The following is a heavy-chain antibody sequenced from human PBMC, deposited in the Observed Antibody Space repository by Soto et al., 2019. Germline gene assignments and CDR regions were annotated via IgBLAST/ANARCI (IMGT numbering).Heavy chain of an antibody. Sequence: SETLSLTCTVSGGFISSYYWSWIRQSPGKGLEWIGYIHYSGSTNYNPSLKSRVTMSVDTSRNQFSLKLSSVTAADTAVYYCARSIDSSGYYFSNCWGQGTLVTVSS. CDR1: GGFISSYY. CDR2: IHYSGST. CDR3: ARSIDSSGYYFSNC. V-gene: IGHV4-59*01. J-gene: IGHJ4*02. D-gene: IGHD3-22*01.